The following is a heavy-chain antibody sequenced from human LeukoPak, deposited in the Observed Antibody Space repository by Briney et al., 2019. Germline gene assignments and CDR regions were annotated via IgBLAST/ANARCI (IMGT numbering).Heavy chain of an antibody. CDR2: IKQDGSEK. J-gene: IGHJ4*02. D-gene: IGHD2-2*01. CDR1: GFTFSSYW. Sequence: PGGSLRLSCAASGFTFSSYWMSWVRQAPGKGLEWVANIKQDGSEKYYVDSVKGRFTISRDNAKNSLYLQMNSLRAEDTAMYYCAREAFRVVVPAAEIDYWGQGTLVTVSS. CDR3: AREAFRVVVPAAEIDY. V-gene: IGHV3-7*01.